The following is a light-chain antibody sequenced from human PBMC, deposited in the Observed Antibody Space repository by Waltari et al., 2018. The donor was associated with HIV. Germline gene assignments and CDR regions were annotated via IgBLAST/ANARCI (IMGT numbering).Light chain of an antibody. CDR2: QAS. Sequence: DIQMTQSPSTLSPSVGDRVTITGRASQTVNRCLAWFQQRPGKAPKLLIYQASNLQNGVPSRFSGSGSGTEFTLTISSLQPDDSATYYCQQYETNPYTFGQGTKLQIK. V-gene: IGKV1-5*03. J-gene: IGKJ2*01. CDR1: QTVNRC. CDR3: QQYETNPYT.